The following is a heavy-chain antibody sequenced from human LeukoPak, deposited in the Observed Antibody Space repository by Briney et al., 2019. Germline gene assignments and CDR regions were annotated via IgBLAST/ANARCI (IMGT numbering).Heavy chain of an antibody. Sequence: SETLSLTCAVYGGSFSGYYWSWIRQPPGKGLEWIGEINHSGSTNYNPSLKSRVTISVDTSKNQFSLKLSSVTAADTAVYYCAREASACSGGSCYPARYYYYYYYMDVWGKGTTVTVSS. CDR2: INHSGST. J-gene: IGHJ6*03. D-gene: IGHD2-15*01. CDR3: AREASACSGGSCYPARYYYYYYYMDV. CDR1: GGSFSGYY. V-gene: IGHV4-34*01.